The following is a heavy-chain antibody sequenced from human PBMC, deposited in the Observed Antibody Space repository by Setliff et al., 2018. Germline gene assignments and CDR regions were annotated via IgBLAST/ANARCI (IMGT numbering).Heavy chain of an antibody. V-gene: IGHV3-7*01. CDR2: INQRESAK. CDR1: GFIFNNFW. D-gene: IGHD3-22*01. Sequence: GGSLRLSCSASGFIFNNFWMSWVRQAPGKGLEWVANINQRESAKLYVDSVKGRFTISRDNAENSLYLQMNSLRAEDTAVYYCAKLALTGYDSSGYYYALEYYYYMDVWGKGTTVTVSS. CDR3: AKLALTGYDSSGYYYALEYYYYMDV. J-gene: IGHJ6*03.